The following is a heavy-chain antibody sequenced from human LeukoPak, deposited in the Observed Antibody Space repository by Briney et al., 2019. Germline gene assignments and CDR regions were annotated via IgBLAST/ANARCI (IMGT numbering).Heavy chain of an antibody. CDR2: MNPNGGGT. CDR1: GYTFTGYY. J-gene: IGHJ4*02. CDR3: ARDSYSGSYYY. Sequence: ASVRVSCKASGYTFTGYYMHWVRQAPGHEREWMGWMNPNGGGTNYAQQFQGRVTMTSDTSISTAYMELSSLRSNDTAVYYCARDSYSGSYYYWGQGTLVTVSS. V-gene: IGHV1-2*02. D-gene: IGHD1-26*01.